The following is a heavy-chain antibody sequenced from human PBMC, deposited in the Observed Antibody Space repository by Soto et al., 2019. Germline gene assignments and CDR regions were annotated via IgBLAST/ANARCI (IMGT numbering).Heavy chain of an antibody. CDR3: ARVGLKPLGYYYGMAV. D-gene: IGHD1-26*01. J-gene: IGHJ6*02. Sequence: QVQLVESGGGVVQPGRSLRLSCAASGFTFSSYAMHWVRQAPGKGLEWVAVISYDGSNKYYADSVKGRFTISRDNSKNSLYLQMNSLRAEDTAVYYCARVGLKPLGYYYGMAVWGQGTTVTVSS. CDR1: GFTFSSYA. V-gene: IGHV3-30-3*01. CDR2: ISYDGSNK.